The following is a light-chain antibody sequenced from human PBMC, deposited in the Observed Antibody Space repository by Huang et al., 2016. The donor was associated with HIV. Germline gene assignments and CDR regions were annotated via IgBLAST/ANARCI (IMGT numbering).Light chain of an antibody. CDR1: QGVRAD. Sequence: AVQMTQSPSSLSASLGDRVTITCRASQGVRADLAWYQQIPGKAPKLLIDCTSNLHTGVPSRFSGSGSGTDFTLTISSLQPEDFATYYCLQDYNYPPTFGQGTKVEIK. CDR3: LQDYNYPPT. J-gene: IGKJ1*01. V-gene: IGKV1-6*02. CDR2: CTS.